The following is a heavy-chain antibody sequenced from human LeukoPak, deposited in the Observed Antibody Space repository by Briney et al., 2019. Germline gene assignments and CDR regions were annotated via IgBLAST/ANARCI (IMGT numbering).Heavy chain of an antibody. D-gene: IGHD2-15*01. CDR1: GFTFSSYS. CDR3: ARGIVVVVAAFLY. V-gene: IGHV3-21*01. Sequence: GGSLRLSCAASGFTFSSYSMNWVRQAPGKGLEWVSSISSSSSYIYYADSVKGRFTISRDNAKNSLYLQMNSLRAEDTAVYYCARGIVVVVAAFLYWGQGTLVTVSS. CDR2: ISSSSSYI. J-gene: IGHJ4*02.